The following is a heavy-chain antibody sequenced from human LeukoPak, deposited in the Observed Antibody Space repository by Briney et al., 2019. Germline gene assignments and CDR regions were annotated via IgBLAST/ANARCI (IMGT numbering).Heavy chain of an antibody. CDR1: RFTFSSNY. Sequence: GGSLRLSCAASRFTFSSNYMNWVRQAPGRGLEWVSVIYSSGSTYYADSVKGRFTISRDNSKNTLYLQMNSLRAEDTAVYYCASLPFHGTDVWGQGTTVTVSS. CDR2: IYSSGST. J-gene: IGHJ6*02. CDR3: ASLPFHGTDV. V-gene: IGHV3-66*01.